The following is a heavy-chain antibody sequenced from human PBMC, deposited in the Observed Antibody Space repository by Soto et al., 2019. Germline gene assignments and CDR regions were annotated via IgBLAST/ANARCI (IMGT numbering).Heavy chain of an antibody. CDR2: VIPLFGTS. CDR1: GGAFSTYA. Sequence: QVQLVQSGAEVKEPGSSGKVACQASGGAFSTYAISWVRQAPGQGLEWMGGVIPLFGTSNYLPKFQGRVSIAADRATGTVYMELRRLRFDVTAVYFCARELKAGGHFGMDVWGQGTTVTVSS. J-gene: IGHJ6*02. V-gene: IGHV1-69*06. D-gene: IGHD3-16*01. CDR3: ARELKAGGHFGMDV.